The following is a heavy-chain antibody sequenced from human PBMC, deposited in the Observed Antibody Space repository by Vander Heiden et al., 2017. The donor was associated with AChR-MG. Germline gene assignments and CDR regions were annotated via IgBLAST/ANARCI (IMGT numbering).Heavy chain of an antibody. V-gene: IGHV4-59*13. CDR1: GGSPSSYS. CDR3: ARAYGDHGVGWYFDL. D-gene: IGHD4-17*01. J-gene: IGHJ2*01. Sequence: QVQLQESGPGLVKPPQTLSLTCTVSGGSPSSYSWSWIRQPPGKGLGWIGYSYYSGSTNYNPSLKSRVTISVETSKNQFSLKLSSVTAADTAVYYCARAYGDHGVGWYFDLWGRGTLVTVSS. CDR2: SYYSGST.